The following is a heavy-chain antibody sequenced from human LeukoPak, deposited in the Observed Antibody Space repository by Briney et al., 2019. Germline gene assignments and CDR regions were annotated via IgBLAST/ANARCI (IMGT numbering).Heavy chain of an antibody. V-gene: IGHV4-61*01. D-gene: IGHD3-22*01. Sequence: SETLSLTCTVSGGSVSSGTYYWSWIRQPPGEGLEWIGYIDYSGSANYNPSLKSRVAISVDTSKNQFSLKLSSVTAADTAIYYCARGISPYYYDSSGYPFQHWGQGTLPTVSS. CDR2: IDYSGSA. CDR1: GGSVSSGTYY. J-gene: IGHJ1*01. CDR3: ARGISPYYYDSSGYPFQH.